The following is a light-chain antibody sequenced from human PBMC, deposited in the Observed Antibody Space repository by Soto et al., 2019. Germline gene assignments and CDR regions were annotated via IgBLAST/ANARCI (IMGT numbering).Light chain of an antibody. CDR2: GAS. CDR3: QQYGSSLYT. J-gene: IGKJ2*01. Sequence: EIVLTQSPGTLSLSPGERATLSCRASQSVSSSYLAWYQQKPGQAPRLLIYGASSRATGIPDRFSGSGSGTDFTLTISRLEPEDFALYYCQQYGSSLYTFGHGTKLEIK. V-gene: IGKV3-20*01. CDR1: QSVSSSY.